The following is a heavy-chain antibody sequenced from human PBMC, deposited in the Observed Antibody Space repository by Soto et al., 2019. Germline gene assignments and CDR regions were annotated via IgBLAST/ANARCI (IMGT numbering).Heavy chain of an antibody. Sequence: SETLSLTCTVSGGSISSYYWSWIRQPPGKGLEWIGYIYYSGSTNYNPSLKSRVTISVDTSKNQFSLKLSSVTAADTAVYYCARDSSVGSSWRTRYFDYWGQGTLVTVSS. V-gene: IGHV4-59*12. J-gene: IGHJ4*02. CDR2: IYYSGST. CDR1: GGSISSYY. D-gene: IGHD6-13*01. CDR3: ARDSSVGSSWRTRYFDY.